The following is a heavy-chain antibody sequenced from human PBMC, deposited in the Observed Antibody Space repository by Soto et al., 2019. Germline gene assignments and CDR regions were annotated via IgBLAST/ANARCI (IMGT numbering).Heavy chain of an antibody. J-gene: IGHJ6*02. Sequence: PGGSLRLSCAASGFTFSSYGMHWVRQAPGKGLEWVAVISYDGSNKYYADSVKGRFTISRDNSKNTLYLQMNSLRAEDTAVYYCAKGLASASMVATDYYYYGMDVWGQGTTVTVSS. CDR2: ISYDGSNK. D-gene: IGHD5-12*01. CDR3: AKGLASASMVATDYYYYGMDV. CDR1: GFTFSSYG. V-gene: IGHV3-30*18.